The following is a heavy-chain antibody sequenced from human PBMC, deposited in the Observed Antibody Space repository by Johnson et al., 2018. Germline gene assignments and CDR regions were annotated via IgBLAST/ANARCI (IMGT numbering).Heavy chain of an antibody. Sequence: VQLVESGGGLVQPGGSLRLSCVASGFTFSYYNMNWVRQAPGKGLEWVSYISSTSITIYYADSVKGRFTISRDNSKNTLYLQMNSLRAEDTAVYYCASGGYCSGGSCGGNWFDPWGQGILVTVSS. CDR3: ASGGYCSGGSCGGNWFDP. V-gene: IGHV3-48*01. CDR2: ISSTSITI. D-gene: IGHD2-15*01. CDR1: GFTFSYYN. J-gene: IGHJ5*02.